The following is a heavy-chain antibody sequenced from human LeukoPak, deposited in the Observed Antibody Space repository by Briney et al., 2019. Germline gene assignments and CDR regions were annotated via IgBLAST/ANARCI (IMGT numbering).Heavy chain of an antibody. J-gene: IGHJ6*04. V-gene: IGHV1-18*04. CDR1: GYTCTSYS. CDR3: ARLLLGGVVPFYHAMDV. D-gene: IGHD2-2*01. Sequence: GASVTVSCKASGYTCTSYSSAWVRQAPGQGLEWMGGSITYNGSTKYAQKLQGRVTMTTDTPTSAAYMELRSLRSDDPAVYYCARLLLGGVVPFYHAMDVWGKGTTVTVSS. CDR2: SITYNGST.